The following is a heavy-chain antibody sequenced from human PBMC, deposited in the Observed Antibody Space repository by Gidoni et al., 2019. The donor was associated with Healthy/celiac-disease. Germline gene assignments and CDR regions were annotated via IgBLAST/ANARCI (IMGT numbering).Heavy chain of an antibody. Sequence: EVQLVESGGGLVKPGGSLRLSCAASGFTFSSYSMNWVRQAPGKGLEWVSSISSSSSYIYYADSVKGRFTISRDNAKNSLYLQMNSLRAEDTAVYYCARRGGGSSGGFQFDPWGQGTLVTVSS. D-gene: IGHD2-15*01. CDR3: ARRGGGSSGGFQFDP. J-gene: IGHJ5*02. CDR2: ISSSSSYI. CDR1: GFTFSSYS. V-gene: IGHV3-21*01.